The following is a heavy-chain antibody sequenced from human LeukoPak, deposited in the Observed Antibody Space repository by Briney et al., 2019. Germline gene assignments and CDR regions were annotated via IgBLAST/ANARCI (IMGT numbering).Heavy chain of an antibody. CDR1: GYSISSGYY. CDR3: ARHVVPAAQSSYMDV. V-gene: IGHV4-38-2*01. J-gene: IGHJ6*03. CDR2: IYHSGST. D-gene: IGHD2-2*01. Sequence: SETLSLTCAVSGYSISSGYYWGWIRQPPGKRLEWIGSIYHSGSTYYNPSLKSRATISVDTYKNPFSLKLNSVTAADTSLYYCARHVVPAAQSSYMDVWGKGTTVTVSS.